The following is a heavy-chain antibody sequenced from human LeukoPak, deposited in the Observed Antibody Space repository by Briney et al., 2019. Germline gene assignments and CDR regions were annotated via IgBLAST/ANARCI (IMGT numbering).Heavy chain of an antibody. J-gene: IGHJ3*02. V-gene: IGHV4-61*02. CDR1: GDSISSGSFY. CDR2: IHTSGST. Sequence: SETLSLTCTVSGDSISSGSFYWSWTRRPAGKGLEWIGRIHTSGSTSYSPSLKSRVTMSIDTSKNQFSLKLNSVTATDTAVYYCARGAGTRSGTFDIWGQGTMVTVSS. CDR3: ARGAGTRSGTFDI. D-gene: IGHD1/OR15-1a*01.